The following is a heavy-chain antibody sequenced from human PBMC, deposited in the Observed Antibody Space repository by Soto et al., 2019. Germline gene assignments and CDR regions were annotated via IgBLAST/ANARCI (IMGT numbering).Heavy chain of an antibody. D-gene: IGHD2-15*01. CDR1: GGSISSGGYY. Sequence: SETLSLTCTVSGGSISSGGYYWSWIRQHPGKGLEWIGYIYYSGSTYYNPSLKSRVTISVDTSKNQFSLKLSSVTAADTAVYYCARGSGGYSSGYYHYYYGMDVWGQGTTVTAP. V-gene: IGHV4-31*03. CDR2: IYYSGST. J-gene: IGHJ6*02. CDR3: ARGSGGYSSGYYHYYYGMDV.